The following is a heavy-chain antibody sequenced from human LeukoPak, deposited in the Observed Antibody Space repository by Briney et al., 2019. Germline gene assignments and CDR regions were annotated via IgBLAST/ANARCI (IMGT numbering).Heavy chain of an antibody. V-gene: IGHV3-30*03. D-gene: IGHD6-19*01. CDR3: ARDRGSGWYYFDY. Sequence: GGSLRLSCAASGFTFSSYGMHWVRQAPGKGLEWVAVISYDGSNKYYADSVKGRFTISRDNSKNTLYLQMNSLRAEDTAVYYCARDRGSGWYYFDYWGQGTLVTVSS. J-gene: IGHJ4*02. CDR2: ISYDGSNK. CDR1: GFTFSSYG.